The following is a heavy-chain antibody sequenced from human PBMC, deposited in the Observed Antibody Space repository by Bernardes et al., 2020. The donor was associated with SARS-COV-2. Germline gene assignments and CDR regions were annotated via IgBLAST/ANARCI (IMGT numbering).Heavy chain of an antibody. D-gene: IGHD5-18*01. J-gene: IGHJ4*02. V-gene: IGHV4-59*01. CDR2: IYYSGST. CDR3: ARQLWRRGALDY. CDR1: GGSISSYY. Sequence: DTLSLPCTVSGGSISSYYWSWIRQPPGKGLEWIGYIYYSGSTNYNPSLKSRVTISVDTSKNQFSLKLSSVTAADTAVYYCARQLWRRGALDYWGQGTLVTVSS.